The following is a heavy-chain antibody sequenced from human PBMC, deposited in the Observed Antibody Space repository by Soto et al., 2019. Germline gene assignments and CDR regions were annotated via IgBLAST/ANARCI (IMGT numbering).Heavy chain of an antibody. V-gene: IGHV1-8*01. CDR2: MNPNSGNT. CDR1: GYTFTSYD. CDR3: ARRGYSSSWYDYYYYGMDV. D-gene: IGHD6-13*01. Sequence: QVQLVQSGAEVKKPGASVKVSCKASGYTFTSYDINWVRQATGQGLEWMGWMNPNSGNTGYAQKFQGRVTMTRNTXISTAYMELSSLRSEDTAVYYCARRGYSSSWYDYYYYGMDVWGQGTTVTVSS. J-gene: IGHJ6*02.